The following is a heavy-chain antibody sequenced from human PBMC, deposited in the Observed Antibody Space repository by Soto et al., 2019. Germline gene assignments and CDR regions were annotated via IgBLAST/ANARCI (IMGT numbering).Heavy chain of an antibody. CDR3: ARGYSGYADLDY. J-gene: IGHJ4*02. V-gene: IGHV4-34*01. CDR1: GGSFGGYY. D-gene: IGHD5-12*01. Sequence: SETLSLTCAVYGGSFGGYYWSWIRQPPGKGLEWIGEINHSGSTNYNPSLKSRVTISVDTSKNQFSLKLSSVTAADTAVYYCARGYSGYADLDYWGQGTLVTVSS. CDR2: INHSGST.